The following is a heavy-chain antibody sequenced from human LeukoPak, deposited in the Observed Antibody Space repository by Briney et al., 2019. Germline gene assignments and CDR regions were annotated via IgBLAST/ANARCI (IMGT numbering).Heavy chain of an antibody. CDR2: INPSGADT. CDR3: AVGATDY. D-gene: IGHD1-26*01. Sequence: GASVKVSCKASGYTFTSYYMHWVRQAPGQGLERMGIINPSGADTSHAPKFQGRVTMTWDTSTSTAYMELNSLRSEDTAVYYCAVGATDYWGQGTLVTVSS. J-gene: IGHJ4*02. V-gene: IGHV1-46*03. CDR1: GYTFTSYY.